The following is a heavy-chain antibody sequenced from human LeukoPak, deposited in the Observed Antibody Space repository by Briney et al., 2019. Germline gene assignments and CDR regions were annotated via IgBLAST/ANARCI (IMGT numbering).Heavy chain of an antibody. Sequence: GGSLRLSCEGSGFTFSNYWMGWVRQAPWKGLQWVANIKTDGSEKYYVDSVKGRFTISRDNAKNSLYLQMNSLRAEDTAVYYCATYSSLNRREFQYWGQGTLLTVSS. J-gene: IGHJ1*01. CDR1: GFTFSNYW. D-gene: IGHD3-22*01. CDR3: ATYSSLNRREFQY. CDR2: IKTDGSEK. V-gene: IGHV3-7*01.